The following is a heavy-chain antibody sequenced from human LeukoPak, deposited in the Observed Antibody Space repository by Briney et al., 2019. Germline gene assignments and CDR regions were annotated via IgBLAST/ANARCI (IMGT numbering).Heavy chain of an antibody. CDR2: ISDSGDSK. J-gene: IGHJ4*02. D-gene: IGHD2-15*01. V-gene: IGHV3-23*01. CDR1: GFTFRSYA. CDR3: AKGAGGVCGDNNCYSRVFDY. Sequence: GGSLRLSCAASGFTFRSYAMSWVRQAPGKGLEWVSIISDSGDSKYYADSVKGRFTISRDNSKNTLYMQMNSLRTEDTALYYCAKGAGGVCGDNNCYSRVFDYWGQGTLVTVSS.